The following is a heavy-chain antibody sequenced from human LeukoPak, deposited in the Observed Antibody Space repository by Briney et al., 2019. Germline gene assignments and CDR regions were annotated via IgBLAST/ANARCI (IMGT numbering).Heavy chain of an antibody. CDR2: IKQDGSEK. V-gene: IGHV3-7*01. CDR3: AAQYYDFWSGMYYFDY. Sequence: GGSLRLSCAASGFTFSSYWMSWVRQAPGKGLEWVANIKQDGSEKYYVDSVKGRFTISRDNAKNSLYLQMNSLRAEGTAVYYCAAQYYDFWSGMYYFDYWGQGTLVTVSS. D-gene: IGHD3-3*01. J-gene: IGHJ4*02. CDR1: GFTFSSYW.